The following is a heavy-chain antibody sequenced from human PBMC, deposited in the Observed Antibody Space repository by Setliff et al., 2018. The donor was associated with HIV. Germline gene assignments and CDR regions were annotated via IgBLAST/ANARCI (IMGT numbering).Heavy chain of an antibody. D-gene: IGHD3-16*01. Sequence: ASVKVSCKVSGYTLTELSRHWVRQAPGKGLEWVGGFDPEDGETIYAQKFQGRVTMTEDTSTGTAYMELSSLRSEDTAVYYCATVGPTIWGAFDIWGQGTMVTVSS. CDR3: ATVGPTIWGAFDI. J-gene: IGHJ3*02. V-gene: IGHV1-24*01. CDR2: FDPEDGET. CDR1: GYTLTELS.